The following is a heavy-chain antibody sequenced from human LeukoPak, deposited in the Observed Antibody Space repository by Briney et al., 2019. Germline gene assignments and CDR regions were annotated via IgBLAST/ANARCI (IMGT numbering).Heavy chain of an antibody. J-gene: IGHJ4*02. CDR1: GYTFTSYG. CDR2: ISAYNGNT. D-gene: IGHD3-22*01. Sequence: ASVKVSCKASGYTFTSYGISWVRQAPGQGLEWMGWISAYNGNTNYAQKLQGRVTMTEDTSTDTAYMELSSLRSEDTAVYYCATDPETYYYDSSGYYYTDYWGQGTLVTVSS. CDR3: ATDPETYYYDSSGYYYTDY. V-gene: IGHV1-18*01.